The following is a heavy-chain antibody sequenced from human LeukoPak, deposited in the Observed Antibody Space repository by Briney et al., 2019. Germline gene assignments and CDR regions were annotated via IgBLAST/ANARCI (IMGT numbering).Heavy chain of an antibody. D-gene: IGHD5-12*01. V-gene: IGHV3-23*01. CDR3: AKVSMATRGFDY. CDR1: GFTFNDYY. CDR2: ISGSGGST. J-gene: IGHJ4*02. Sequence: PGGSLRLSCAASGFTFNDYYMTWIRQAPGKGLEWVSAISGSGGSTYYADSVKGRFTISRDNSKNTLYLQMNSLRAEDTAVYYCAKVSMATRGFDYWGQGTLVTVSS.